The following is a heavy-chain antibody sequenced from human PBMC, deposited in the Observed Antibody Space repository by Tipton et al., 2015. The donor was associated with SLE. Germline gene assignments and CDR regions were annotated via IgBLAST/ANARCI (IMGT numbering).Heavy chain of an antibody. J-gene: IGHJ5*02. CDR3: ARDGYGSALFDP. CDR2: ISSSSSYI. V-gene: IGHV3-21*03. CDR1: GFTFSSYS. Sequence: SLRLSCAASGFTFSSYSMNWVRQAPEKGLEWVSSISSSSSYIYYADSVKGRFTISRDNAKNSLYLQMNSLRAEDTAVYYCARDGYGSALFDPWGQGTLVTVSS. D-gene: IGHD3-10*01.